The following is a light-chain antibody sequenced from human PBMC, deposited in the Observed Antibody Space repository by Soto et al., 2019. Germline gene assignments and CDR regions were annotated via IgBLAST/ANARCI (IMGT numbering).Light chain of an antibody. CDR3: QQYGSSPWT. Sequence: EIVLTRSPGTLSLSPGERATLSCRASQSVSSNYLAWYQQKPGQAPRPLIYGASSRATGIPDRFSGSGAGTDFTLTISRLEPEDFAVYYCQQYGSSPWTFGQGTKV. CDR1: QSVSSNY. V-gene: IGKV3-20*01. CDR2: GAS. J-gene: IGKJ1*01.